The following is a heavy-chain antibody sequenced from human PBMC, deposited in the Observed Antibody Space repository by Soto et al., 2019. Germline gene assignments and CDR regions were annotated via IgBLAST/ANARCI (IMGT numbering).Heavy chain of an antibody. CDR1: GGSFSGYY. Sequence: SETLSLTCAVYGGSFSGYYWSWIRQPPGKGLEWIGEINHSGSTNYNPSLKSRVTISVDTSKNQFSLKLSSVTAADTAVYYCAGFRYNWNCVYYYYYYGMDVWGQGTTVTV. CDR2: INHSGST. J-gene: IGHJ6*02. D-gene: IGHD1-7*01. V-gene: IGHV4-34*01. CDR3: AGFRYNWNCVYYYYYYGMDV.